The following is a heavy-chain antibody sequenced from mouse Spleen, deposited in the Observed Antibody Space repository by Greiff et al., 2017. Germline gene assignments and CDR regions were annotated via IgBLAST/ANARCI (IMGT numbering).Heavy chain of an antibody. Sequence: EVQVVESGGGLVKPGGSLKLSCAASGFTFSDYGMHWVRQAPEKGLEWVAYISSGSSTIYYADTVKGRFTISRDNAKNTLFLQMTSLRSEDTAMYYCASGNNYAMDYWGQGTSVTVSS. D-gene: IGHD2-1*01. CDR1: GFTFSDYG. J-gene: IGHJ4*01. CDR2: ISSGSSTI. V-gene: IGHV5-17*01. CDR3: ASGNNYAMDY.